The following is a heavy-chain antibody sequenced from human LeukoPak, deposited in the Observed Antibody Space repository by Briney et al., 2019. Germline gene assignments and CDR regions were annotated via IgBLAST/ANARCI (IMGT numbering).Heavy chain of an antibody. Sequence: ASVKVSCKASRYTFTDYYMHWMRQAPGQGLEWMGWINPKSGDTNYAQKFQGRVTTTRDTSITTAYMDLSRLRSDDTAVYYCARGPNSGAFDIWGQETMVTVSS. J-gene: IGHJ3*02. CDR2: INPKSGDT. V-gene: IGHV1-2*02. D-gene: IGHD2/OR15-2a*01. CDR3: ARGPNSGAFDI. CDR1: RYTFTDYY.